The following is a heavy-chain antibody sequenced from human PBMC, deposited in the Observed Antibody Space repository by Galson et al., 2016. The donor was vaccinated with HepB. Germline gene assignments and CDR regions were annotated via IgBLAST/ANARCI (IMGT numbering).Heavy chain of an antibody. Sequence: SGTLSLTCTVSGGSMTTQDWGWIRQPPGKGLEWIGLTYNGGNTKYTPSLESRVTISVDTSKNQVSLKLKSVTAADTAVYYCARELGREGGLDIWGQGTMVTVSS. CDR1: GGSMTTQD. CDR2: TYNGGNT. D-gene: IGHD1-26*01. V-gene: IGHV4-59*11. J-gene: IGHJ3*02. CDR3: ARELGREGGLDI.